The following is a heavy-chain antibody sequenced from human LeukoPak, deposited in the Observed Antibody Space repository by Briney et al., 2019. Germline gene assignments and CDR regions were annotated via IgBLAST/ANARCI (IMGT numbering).Heavy chain of an antibody. CDR1: GFAFSDYY. J-gene: IGHJ6*02. CDR3: ARRLPYYGMDV. V-gene: IGHV3-11*04. Sequence: GGSLRLSCAASGFAFSDYYMSWLRQAPGKGLEWVSKIGGIGSIMYADSVKGRFTISTDSAKSSVYLQMNSLRAEDTAVYYCARRLPYYGMDVWGQGTTVTVSS. CDR2: IGGIGSI.